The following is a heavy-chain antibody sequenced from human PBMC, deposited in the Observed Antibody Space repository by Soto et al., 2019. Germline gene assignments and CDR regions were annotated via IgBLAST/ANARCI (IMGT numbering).Heavy chain of an antibody. CDR3: ATNRSSVVFDS. CDR2: IFAVFGSP. D-gene: IGHD6-6*01. V-gene: IGHV1-69*01. J-gene: IGHJ4*02. Sequence: QVQLLQSGTEMRKPGSSVEVSCKASGDTFDIYTFNWVRQAPGQGLEGMGGIFAVFGSPHYAEKFQDSLTITADESTPTASMALITMRAEDTAVYYCATNRSSVVFDSWGQGTRVTVSS. CDR1: GDTFDIYT.